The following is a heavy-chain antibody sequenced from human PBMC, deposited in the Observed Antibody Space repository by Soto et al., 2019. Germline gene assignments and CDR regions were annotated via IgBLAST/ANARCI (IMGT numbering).Heavy chain of an antibody. CDR1: GVNFSSHA. V-gene: IGHV3-23*01. CDR3: AKDLQFSGWLSAQTFDY. Sequence: GGSLRLSSAVSGVNFSSHAMSWVRQAPGKGLECVSSITGSGDSTYYADSVKGRFTISRDKSKSTLYLQMNSLRAEDTAVYYCAKDLQFSGWLSAQTFDYWGQGTQVTVSS. CDR2: ITGSGDST. J-gene: IGHJ4*02. D-gene: IGHD6-19*01.